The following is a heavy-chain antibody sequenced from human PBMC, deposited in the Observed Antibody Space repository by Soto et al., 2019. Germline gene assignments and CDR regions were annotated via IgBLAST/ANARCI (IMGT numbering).Heavy chain of an antibody. V-gene: IGHV1-46*01. Sequence: ASVKVSCKASGYTFTGYYMHWVRQAPGQGLEWMGIINPSGGSTSYAQKFQGRVTMTRDTSTSTVYMELSSLRSEDTAVYYCARSPLITMIVVVPYGAFDIWGQGTMVTVSS. CDR3: ARSPLITMIVVVPYGAFDI. CDR2: INPSGGST. D-gene: IGHD3-22*01. CDR1: GYTFTGYY. J-gene: IGHJ3*02.